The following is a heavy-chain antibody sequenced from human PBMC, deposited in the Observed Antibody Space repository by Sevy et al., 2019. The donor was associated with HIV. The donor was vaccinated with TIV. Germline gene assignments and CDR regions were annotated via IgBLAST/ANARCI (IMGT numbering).Heavy chain of an antibody. V-gene: IGHV3-30*18. J-gene: IGHJ5*02. CDR1: GFNFSPYA. D-gene: IGHD3-22*01. CDR3: AKEGYYYDSRSSDWFDP. CDR2: ISSDESKR. Sequence: GGSLRLSCAASGFNFSPYALHWVRQVPGKGLEWVATISSDESKRYYTDSVKSRFSISRDNSKNTLYLQMNNLTPQDTAVFYCAKEGYYYDSRSSDWFDPWGQGALVTVSS.